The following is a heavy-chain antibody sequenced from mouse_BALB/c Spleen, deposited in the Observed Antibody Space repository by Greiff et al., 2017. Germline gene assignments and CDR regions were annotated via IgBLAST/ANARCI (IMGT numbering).Heavy chain of an antibody. CDR3: ARDGTGYWFAY. V-gene: IGHV5-6-3*01. CDR1: GFTFSSYG. CDR2: INSNGGST. J-gene: IGHJ3*01. Sequence: EVQVVESGGGLVKPGGSLKLSCAASGFTFSSYGMSWVRQTPDKRLELVATINSNGGSTYYPDSVKGRFTISRDNAKNTLYLQMSSLKSEDTAMYYCARDGTGYWFAYWGQGTLVTVSA. D-gene: IGHD3-1*01.